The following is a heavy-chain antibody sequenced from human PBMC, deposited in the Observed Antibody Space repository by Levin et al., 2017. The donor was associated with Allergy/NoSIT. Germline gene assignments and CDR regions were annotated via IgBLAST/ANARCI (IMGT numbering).Heavy chain of an antibody. CDR3: ARDLNGWFHFDY. CDR2: ISSSATTI. CDR1: GFTFSDYY. V-gene: IGHV3-11*01. D-gene: IGHD6-19*01. Sequence: GGSLRLSCAASGFTFSDYYMSWIRQSPGKGLEWLSSISSSATTIYYADFVKGRFTISRDNAKKSLYLQMNSLRADDTAVYYCARDLNGWFHFDYWGKGTLVTVSS. J-gene: IGHJ4*02.